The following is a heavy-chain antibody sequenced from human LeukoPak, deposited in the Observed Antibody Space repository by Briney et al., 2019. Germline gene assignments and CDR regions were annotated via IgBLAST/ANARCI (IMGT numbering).Heavy chain of an antibody. J-gene: IGHJ4*02. CDR3: VRGAYCRSNYCPAPFDS. CDR2: TRNKVQSYTT. D-gene: IGHD2-2*01. CDR1: GFTFSDHY. V-gene: IGHV3-72*01. Sequence: QTGGSLRLSCAASGFTFSDHYIDWVRQAPGEGLEWVARTRNKVQSYTTEYAASVKGRFTTSRGDSKNSVYLQMYSLKTEDTAVYYCVRGAYCRSNYCPAPFDSWGQGTLVTVSS.